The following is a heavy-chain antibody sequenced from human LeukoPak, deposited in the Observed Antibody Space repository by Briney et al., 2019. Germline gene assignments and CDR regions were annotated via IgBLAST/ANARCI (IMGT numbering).Heavy chain of an antibody. D-gene: IGHD6-19*01. CDR3: ARSSYSSGWYYDY. CDR1: GVSISSSNSY. Sequence: PSETLSLTCTVSGVSISSSNSYWGWIRQPPGKGLEWIGSIYYSGNTYYNASLKSQVSISIDTSKNRFSLKLTSVTAADTAVYYCARSSYSSGWYYDYWGQGTLVTVSS. CDR2: IYYSGNT. V-gene: IGHV4-39*01. J-gene: IGHJ4*02.